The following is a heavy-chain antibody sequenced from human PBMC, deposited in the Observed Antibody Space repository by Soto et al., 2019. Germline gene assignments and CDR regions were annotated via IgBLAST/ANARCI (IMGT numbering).Heavy chain of an antibody. CDR3: AKGAASGRYFDWLPQAFDY. J-gene: IGHJ4*02. CDR2: ISGSGGST. CDR1: GFTFSSYS. V-gene: IGHV3-23*01. Sequence: GGSLILSCAASGFTFSSYSMSWVRQAPGKGLEWVSAISGSGGSTYYADSVKGRFTISRDNSKNTLYLRMNSLRAEDTAVYYCAKGAASGRYFDWLPQAFDYWGQGTLVTVSS. D-gene: IGHD3-9*01.